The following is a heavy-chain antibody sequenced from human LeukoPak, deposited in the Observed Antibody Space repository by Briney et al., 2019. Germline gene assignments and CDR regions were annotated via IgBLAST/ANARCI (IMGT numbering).Heavy chain of an antibody. V-gene: IGHV4-30-2*01. CDR1: GGSSSSGGYS. CDR3: ARGGAATVTTYYYGMDV. J-gene: IGHJ6*02. Sequence: SETLSLTCAVFGGSSSSGGYSWSWIRQPPGKGLEWIGYIYHSGSTYYNPSLKSRVTISVDRSKNQFSLKLSSVTAADTAVYYCARGGAATVTTYYYGMDVWGQGTTVTVSS. D-gene: IGHD4-11*01. CDR2: IYHSGST.